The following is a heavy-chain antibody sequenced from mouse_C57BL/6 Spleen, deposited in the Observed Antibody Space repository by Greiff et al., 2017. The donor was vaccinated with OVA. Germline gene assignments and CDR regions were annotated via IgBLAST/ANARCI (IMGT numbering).Heavy chain of an antibody. V-gene: IGHV1-69*01. CDR3: ARGRTAQANYFDY. Sequence: QVQLQQPGAELVMPGASVKLSCKASGYTFTRYWMHWVKQRPGQGLEWIGEIDPSDSYTNYNQKFKGKSTLTVDKSSSTAYMQLSSLTSEDSAVYYCARGRTAQANYFDYWGQGTTLTVSS. CDR2: IDPSDSYT. CDR1: GYTFTRYW. D-gene: IGHD3-2*02. J-gene: IGHJ2*01.